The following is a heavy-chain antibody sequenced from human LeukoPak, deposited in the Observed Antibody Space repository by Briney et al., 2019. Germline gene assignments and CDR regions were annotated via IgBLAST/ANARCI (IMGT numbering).Heavy chain of an antibody. D-gene: IGHD3-3*01. V-gene: IGHV1-2*02. Sequence: GASVKVSCKASGYTFTGYYMHWVRQAPGQGLEWMGWINPNSGGTNYAQKFQGRVTMTRDTPISTAYMELSRLRSDDTAVYYCARRNGITIFGVVRGTEFDPWGQGTLVTVSS. CDR2: INPNSGGT. CDR3: ARRNGITIFGVVRGTEFDP. CDR1: GYTFTGYY. J-gene: IGHJ5*02.